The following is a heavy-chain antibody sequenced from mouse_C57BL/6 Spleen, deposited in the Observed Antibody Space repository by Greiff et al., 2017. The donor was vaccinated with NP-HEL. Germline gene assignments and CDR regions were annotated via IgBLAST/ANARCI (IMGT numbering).Heavy chain of an antibody. J-gene: IGHJ2*01. CDR2: ISDGGSYT. D-gene: IGHD2-3*01. CDR1: GFTFSSYA. Sequence: EVKLMESGGGLVKPGGSLKLSCAASGFTFSSYAMSWVRQTPEKRLEWVATISDGGSYTYYPDNVKGRFTISRDNAKNNLYLQMSHLKSEDTAMYYCAREGGDGYPFDYWGQGTTLTVSS. CDR3: AREGGDGYPFDY. V-gene: IGHV5-4*01.